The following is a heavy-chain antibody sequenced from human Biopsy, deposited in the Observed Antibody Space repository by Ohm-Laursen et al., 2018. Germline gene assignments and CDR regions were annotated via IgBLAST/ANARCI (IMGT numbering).Heavy chain of an antibody. CDR3: ARDRMTDVFGGPTRTDVFDS. CDR2: VHPNSGAP. J-gene: IGHJ4*02. Sequence: GASVKVSCKASGYTFNDYFIHWVRQSPGQGLEWMGWVHPNSGAPNSAEKFRGRVTLTRDTSTGAVYIELRRLKSDDAAVYYCARDRMTDVFGGPTRTDVFDSWGQGTPVTVSS. D-gene: IGHD3-10*01. V-gene: IGHV1-2*02. CDR1: GYTFNDYF.